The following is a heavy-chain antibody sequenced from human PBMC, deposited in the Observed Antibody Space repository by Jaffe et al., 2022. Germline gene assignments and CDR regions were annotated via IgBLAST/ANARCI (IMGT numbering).Heavy chain of an antibody. CDR3: ARAFSGCCRVDY. J-gene: IGHJ4*02. D-gene: IGHD2-8*01. CDR2: ISGSDGTT. CDR1: GFTFSDYA. V-gene: IGHV3-23*01. Sequence: EVQLLESGGGLVQPGGSLRLSCAASGFTFSDYAMSWVRQAPGKGLEWVSAISGSDGTTYYADSVKGRFTISRDNSKNTVDLQMNSLRAEDTAFYYCARAFSGCCRVDYWGQGSLVTVSS.